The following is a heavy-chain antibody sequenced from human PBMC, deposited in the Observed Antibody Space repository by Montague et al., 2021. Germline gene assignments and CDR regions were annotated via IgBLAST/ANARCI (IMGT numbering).Heavy chain of an antibody. CDR1: GFGFSDFS. CDR2: ISHDGSNK. V-gene: IGHV3-30-3*02. D-gene: IGHD3-22*01. Sequence: SLRLSCAASGFGFSDFSLHWVRQAPGKGLEWVALISHDGSNKYYADSVRGRFTVSRDNSKNTLYLQTSGLRADDTAVYYCARWRVYYDSSGYAAWGRGTLVTVSS. J-gene: IGHJ5*02. CDR3: ARWRVYYDSSGYAA.